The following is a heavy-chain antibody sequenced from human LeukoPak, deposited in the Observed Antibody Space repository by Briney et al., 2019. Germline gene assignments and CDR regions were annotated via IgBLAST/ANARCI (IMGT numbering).Heavy chain of an antibody. D-gene: IGHD5-12*01. CDR2: INPSGGST. CDR1: GYTFTSYY. J-gene: IGHJ4*02. Sequence: ASVTVSCKASGYTFTSYYMHWVRQAPAQGLEWMGIINPSGGSTSYAQQLQGRVTMTRDTSTSTVYMELSSLRSEDTAVYYCARDEYSGYDLGGSYWGQGTLVTVSS. CDR3: ARDEYSGYDLGGSY. V-gene: IGHV1-46*04.